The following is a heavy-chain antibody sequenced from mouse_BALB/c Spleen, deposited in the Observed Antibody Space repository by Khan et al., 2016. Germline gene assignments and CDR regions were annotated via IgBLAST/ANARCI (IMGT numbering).Heavy chain of an antibody. D-gene: IGHD2-1*01. CDR3: ARWGYVNYLYDAMDY. CDR1: GYTFTRYW. CDR2: SNPSSGYT. J-gene: IGHJ4*01. Sequence: QVQLKESGAELAKPGASVKMSCKASGYTFTRYWMHWVKQRPGQGLEWIGYSNPSSGYTEYNQKFKDKATLTADKSSSTAYMQLSSLTSEDSAVDYCARWGYVNYLYDAMDYWGQGTSVTVSS. V-gene: IGHV1-7*01.